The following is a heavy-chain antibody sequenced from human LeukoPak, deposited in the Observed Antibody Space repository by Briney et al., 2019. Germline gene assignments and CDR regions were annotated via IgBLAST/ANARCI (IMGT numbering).Heavy chain of an antibody. CDR1: GGTFSSSA. J-gene: IGHJ5*02. CDR3: ARDAGYSYGSEEPNWFDP. D-gene: IGHD5-18*01. V-gene: IGHV1-69*05. CDR2: IIPIFGTA. Sequence: GASVKVSCKASGGTFSSSAISWVRQAPGQGLEWMGGIIPIFGTANYAQKFQGRVTITTDESTSTAYMELSSLRSEDTAVYYCARDAGYSYGSEEPNWFDPWGQGTLVTVSS.